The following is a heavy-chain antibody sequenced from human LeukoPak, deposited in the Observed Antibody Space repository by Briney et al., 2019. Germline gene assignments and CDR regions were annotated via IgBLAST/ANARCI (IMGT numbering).Heavy chain of an antibody. CDR3: ARAGYSYGYVSWGSRVDDLDY. J-gene: IGHJ4*02. D-gene: IGHD5-18*01. CDR2: INSDGSST. Sequence: PGGSLRLSCAASGFTFSSYWMHWVRQAPGKGLVWVSRINSDGSSTSYADSVKGRFTISRDNAKNTLYLQMNSLRAEDTAVYYCARAGYSYGYVSWGSRVDDLDYWGQGTLVTVSS. CDR1: GFTFSSYW. V-gene: IGHV3-74*01.